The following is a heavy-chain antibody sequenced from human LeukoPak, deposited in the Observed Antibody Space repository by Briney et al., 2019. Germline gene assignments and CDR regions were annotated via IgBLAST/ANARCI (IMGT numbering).Heavy chain of an antibody. Sequence: PGGSLRLSCAASGFTFSSYSMNWVRQAPGKGLEWVSYISSSSSTIYYADSVKGRFTISRDNSKNTLYLQMNSLRADDTAVYYCARGGHFKYGGKKGPISRPIDSWGQGTLVTVSS. CDR3: ARGGHFKYGGKKGPISRPIDS. CDR1: GFTFSSYS. V-gene: IGHV3-48*01. J-gene: IGHJ4*02. CDR2: ISSSSSTI. D-gene: IGHD4-23*01.